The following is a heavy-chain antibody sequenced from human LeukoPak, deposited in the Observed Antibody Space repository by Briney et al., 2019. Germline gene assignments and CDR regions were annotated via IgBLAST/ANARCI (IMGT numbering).Heavy chain of an antibody. J-gene: IGHJ5*02. CDR3: ARDLHYGSGPFDP. D-gene: IGHD3-10*01. CDR2: IYYTVST. CDR1: GGSISSYY. V-gene: IGHV4-59*01. Sequence: SETLSLTCTVSGGSISSYYWSWIRQPPGKGLEWIGYIYYTVSTEYSPSLMSRVSMSVDTSKNPFSLNLSSVSAEDTAVYYCARDLHYGSGPFDPWGQGTLVTVSS.